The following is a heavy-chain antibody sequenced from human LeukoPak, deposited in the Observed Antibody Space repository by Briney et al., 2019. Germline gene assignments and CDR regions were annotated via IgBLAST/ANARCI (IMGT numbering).Heavy chain of an antibody. J-gene: IGHJ4*02. CDR3: ARVGSSTCYESDY. D-gene: IGHD6-13*01. Sequence: ASVKVSCKASGYTFSSYHLHWARQAPGQGLEWMGIINPSGGSTSYAQKFQGRVTMTRDTSTSTVYMELSSLRSEDTAVYYCARVGSSTCYESDYWSQGTLVTVSS. CDR1: GYTFSSYH. V-gene: IGHV1-46*01. CDR2: INPSGGST.